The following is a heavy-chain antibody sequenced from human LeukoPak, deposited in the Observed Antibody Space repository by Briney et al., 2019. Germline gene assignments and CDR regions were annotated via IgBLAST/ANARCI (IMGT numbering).Heavy chain of an antibody. Sequence: GGSLRLSCAASGFTFKNYVMTWVRQAPGKGLEWVGRIKGKTDGGTPDYAAPVKGRFTISRDHSEDTLYLQMNSLKTEDTAVYYCILAAAGPAYWGQGALVTVSS. D-gene: IGHD6-13*01. J-gene: IGHJ4*02. CDR1: GFTFKNYV. CDR2: IKGKTDGGTP. V-gene: IGHV3-15*01. CDR3: ILAAAGPAY.